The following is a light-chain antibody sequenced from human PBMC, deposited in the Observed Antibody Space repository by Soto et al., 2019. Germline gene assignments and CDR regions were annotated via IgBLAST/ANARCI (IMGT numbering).Light chain of an antibody. V-gene: IGKV4-1*01. Sequence: DIVMTQSPASLAVSLGERATINCKSSQSVLYSSNNKNYLAWYQQKPGQPPKLLIYWASTRESGVPDRFSGSGSGTDFTLTISSLQAEDVAVYYCQQYPVTFGQGTKVEI. CDR2: WAS. CDR1: QSVLYSSNNKNY. J-gene: IGKJ1*01. CDR3: QQYPVT.